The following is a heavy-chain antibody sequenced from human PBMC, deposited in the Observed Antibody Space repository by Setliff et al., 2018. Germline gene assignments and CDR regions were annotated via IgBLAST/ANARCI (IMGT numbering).Heavy chain of an antibody. CDR3: ARASYGWGSHYKIKWFDP. CDR1: GGSISGSHYY. J-gene: IGHJ5*02. V-gene: IGHV4-39*07. CDR2: ISHSGST. Sequence: SETLSLTCSVSGGSISGSHYYWVWIRQPPGRGLEWIGIISHSGSTDYNPSLKSRVTRSLDKSRNQFSLHLNSVTASDTAVYYCARASYGWGSHYKIKWFDPWGQGTLVTVSS. D-gene: IGHD3-10*01.